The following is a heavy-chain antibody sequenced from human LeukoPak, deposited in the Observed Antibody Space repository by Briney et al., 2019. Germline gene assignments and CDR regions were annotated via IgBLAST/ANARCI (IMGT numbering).Heavy chain of an antibody. Sequence: PSETLSLTCTVSGDSISSYYWSWIRQPPGKGLEWIGYSYYSGNTNYNPSLKSRVTISVDTSKSQFSLKLRSVTAADTAVYYCARVTGYTIEDYFDYWGQGTLVTVSS. J-gene: IGHJ4*02. V-gene: IGHV4-59*01. CDR3: ARVTGYTIEDYFDY. D-gene: IGHD3-9*01. CDR2: SYYSGNT. CDR1: GDSISSYY.